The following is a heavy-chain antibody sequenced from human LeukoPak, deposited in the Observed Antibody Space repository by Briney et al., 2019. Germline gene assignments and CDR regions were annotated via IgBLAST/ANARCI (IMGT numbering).Heavy chain of an antibody. J-gene: IGHJ6*04. CDR3: AKGTTDYGSGYGMDV. CDR2: ISCISNGGGST. V-gene: IGHV3-23*01. Sequence: GGSLRLSCAASGFSFRNYAMNCVRQPPGKGLECVSAISCISNGGGSTFYADSVKGRFTISRNNSNNMSYLQMNSLRAEDTDVYYCAKGTTDYGSGYGMDVWGKGTTVTVSS. CDR1: GFSFRNYA. D-gene: IGHD3-10*01.